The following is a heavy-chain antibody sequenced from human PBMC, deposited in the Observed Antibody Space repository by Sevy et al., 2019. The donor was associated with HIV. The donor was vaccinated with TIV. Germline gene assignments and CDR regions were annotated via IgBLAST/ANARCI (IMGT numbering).Heavy chain of an antibody. D-gene: IGHD3-3*01. V-gene: IGHV3-21*04. CDR1: GFTFRTYS. CDR2: ISNDSRYI. J-gene: IGHJ4*02. CDR3: ARDFTIFGVVSGIDY. Sequence: GGSLRLSCAASGFTFRTYSMNWVRQAPGKGLEWLSSISNDSRYIYYSYSVMGRFTISRANAKNLLYLQMNNLRVEDTAIYYCARDFTIFGVVSGIDYWGQGNLVTVSS.